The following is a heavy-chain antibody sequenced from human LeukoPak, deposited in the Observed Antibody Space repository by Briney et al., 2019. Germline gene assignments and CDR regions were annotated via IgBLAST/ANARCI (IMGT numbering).Heavy chain of an antibody. Sequence: GGSLRLSCVASGFTFIIYNMNWVRQAPGKGLEWVSYISLSSTTIYYADSVKGRFTISRDNAKNSLYLQMNSLRAEDTAVYYCARDSDSNFDYWGQGTLVTVSS. CDR2: ISLSSTTI. D-gene: IGHD5-18*01. CDR3: ARDSDSNFDY. J-gene: IGHJ4*02. V-gene: IGHV3-48*01. CDR1: GFTFIIYN.